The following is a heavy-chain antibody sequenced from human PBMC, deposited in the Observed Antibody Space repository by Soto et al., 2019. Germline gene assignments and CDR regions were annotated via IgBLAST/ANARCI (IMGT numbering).Heavy chain of an antibody. CDR3: AKVKGPYYYDSSGYYLYYFDY. V-gene: IGHV3-23*01. D-gene: IGHD3-22*01. CDR2: ISGSGGST. Sequence: GGSLRLSCAASGFTFSSYAMSWVRQAPGKGLEWVSAISGSGGSTYYADSVKGRFTISRDNSKNTLYLQMNSLRAEDTAVYYCAKVKGPYYYDSSGYYLYYFDYWGQGTLVTVSS. CDR1: GFTFSSYA. J-gene: IGHJ4*02.